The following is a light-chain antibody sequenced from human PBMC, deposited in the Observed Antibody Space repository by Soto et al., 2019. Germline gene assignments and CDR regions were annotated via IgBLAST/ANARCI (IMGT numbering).Light chain of an antibody. CDR2: DAS. Sequence: DIQMTQSPSTLSASVGDRVTITCRASQSINNWMAWYQQKPGKAPKLLIYDASSLEGGVPSRFSGSGSGTEFTLTISSLQPDDFATYYCQQYNSYSRTFGQGTKVDI. V-gene: IGKV1-5*01. J-gene: IGKJ1*01. CDR1: QSINNW. CDR3: QQYNSYSRT.